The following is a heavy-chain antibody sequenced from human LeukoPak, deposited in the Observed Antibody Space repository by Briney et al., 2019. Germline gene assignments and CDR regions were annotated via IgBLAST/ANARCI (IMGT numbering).Heavy chain of an antibody. D-gene: IGHD2-2*01. CDR3: AKDWDHAVPAAIGY. V-gene: IGHV3-23*01. CDR2: ISGSGGST. CDR1: GFTFSSYA. Sequence: PGRSLRLSCAASGFTFSSYAMSWVRQVPGKGLEWVSAISGSGGSTYYADSVKGRFTISRDNSKNTLYLQMNSLRAEDTAVYYCAKDWDHAVPAAIGYWGQGTLVTVSS. J-gene: IGHJ4*02.